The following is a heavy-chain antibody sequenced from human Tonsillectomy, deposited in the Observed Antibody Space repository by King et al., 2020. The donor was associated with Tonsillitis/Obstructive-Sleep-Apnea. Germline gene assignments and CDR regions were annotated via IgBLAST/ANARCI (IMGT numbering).Heavy chain of an antibody. V-gene: IGHV3-53*01. CDR1: GFTVSSNY. D-gene: IGHD3-3*01. J-gene: IGHJ3*02. CDR3: ARDGRRITICGVARGAFDI. CDR2: IYSGGST. Sequence: VQLVESGGGLIQPGGSLRLSCAASGFTVSSNYMSWVRQAPGKGLEWVSVIYSGGSTYYADSVKGRFTISRDNSKNTLYLQMNRLRAVDTALYYCARDGRRITICGVARGAFDIWGQGTMVTVSS.